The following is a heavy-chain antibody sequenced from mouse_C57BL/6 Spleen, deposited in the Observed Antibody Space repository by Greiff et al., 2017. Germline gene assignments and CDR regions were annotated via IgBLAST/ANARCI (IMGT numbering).Heavy chain of an antibody. J-gene: IGHJ4*01. CDR3: ARDADYDYDSYAMDY. CDR1: GFTFSSYA. D-gene: IGHD2-4*01. CDR2: ISDGGSYT. Sequence: EVKLVESGGGLVKPGGSLKLSCAASGFTFSSYAMSWVRQTPEKRLEWVATISDGGSYTYYPDNVKGRFTISRDNAKNNLYLQMSHLKSEDTAMYYCARDADYDYDSYAMDYWGQGTSVTVSS. V-gene: IGHV5-4*01.